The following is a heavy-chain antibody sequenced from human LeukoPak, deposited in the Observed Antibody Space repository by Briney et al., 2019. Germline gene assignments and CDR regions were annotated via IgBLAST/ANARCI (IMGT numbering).Heavy chain of an antibody. D-gene: IGHD5-12*01. CDR2: INHSGST. CDR3: ARLGYQGWLPSDY. V-gene: IGHV4-34*01. CDR1: GGSINNYY. Sequence: PSETLSLTCTVSGGSINNYYWSWIRQPPGKGLEWIGEINHSGSTNYNSSLKSRVTISVDTSKNQFSLKLSSVTAADTAVYYCARLGYQGWLPSDYWGQGTLVTVSS. J-gene: IGHJ4*02.